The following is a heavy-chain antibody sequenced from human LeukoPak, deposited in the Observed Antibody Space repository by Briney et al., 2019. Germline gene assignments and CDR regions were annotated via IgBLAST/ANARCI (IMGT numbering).Heavy chain of an antibody. CDR3: ARLQIVGATTRLFYGMDV. D-gene: IGHD1-26*01. CDR1: GCSISSYY. J-gene: IGHJ6*02. Sequence: SETLSLTCMDTGCSISSYYWRWIRQPPWKGLDGIGYIYYSGSSNYYPSLKSRVTISVDTTKKQFSLKLSSVTAADTAVYYCARLQIVGATTRLFYGMDVWGQGTTVTVSS. V-gene: IGHV4-59*08. CDR2: IYYSGSS.